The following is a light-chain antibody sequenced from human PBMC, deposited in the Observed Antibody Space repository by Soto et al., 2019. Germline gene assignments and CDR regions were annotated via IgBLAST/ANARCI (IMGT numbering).Light chain of an antibody. CDR2: DVS. CDR1: SSDVGDYNY. J-gene: IGLJ2*01. V-gene: IGLV2-14*01. Sequence: QSALTQHASVSGSPGQSINISCTGTSSDVGDYNYVSWYQQHPGKAPRLMLYDVSERPSVVSNRFSGSKSGNTASLTISGLHTEDEAQYYCSSYRTSSTAVVFGGGTKVTVL. CDR3: SSYRTSSTAVV.